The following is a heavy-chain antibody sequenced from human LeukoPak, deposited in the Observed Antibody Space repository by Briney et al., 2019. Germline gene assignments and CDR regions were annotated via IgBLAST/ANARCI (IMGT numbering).Heavy chain of an antibody. D-gene: IGHD2-15*01. J-gene: IGHJ3*02. CDR3: AKGGGPRAFDI. CDR1: GFTFSSYG. Sequence: GGSLRLSCAASGFTFSSYGMHWVRQAPGKGLEWVANIKQDGSEKYYVDSVKGRFTISRDNAKNSLYLQMNSLRAEDTAIYYCAKGGGPRAFDIWGQGTMVTVSS. V-gene: IGHV3-7*03. CDR2: IKQDGSEK.